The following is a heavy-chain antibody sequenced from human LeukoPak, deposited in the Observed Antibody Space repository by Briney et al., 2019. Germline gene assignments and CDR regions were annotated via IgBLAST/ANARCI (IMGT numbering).Heavy chain of an antibody. J-gene: IGHJ4*02. CDR1: GFTFSSYA. V-gene: IGHV3-23*01. CDR2: ISGSGGST. Sequence: GGSLRLSCAASGFTFSSYAMSWVRQAPGKGLEWVSAISGSGGSTYYADSVKGRFTISRDNSKNTLYLQMNSLRAEDTAVYYCAKGKHYDILTGAFDYWGQGTLVTVSS. CDR3: AKGKHYDILTGAFDY. D-gene: IGHD3-9*01.